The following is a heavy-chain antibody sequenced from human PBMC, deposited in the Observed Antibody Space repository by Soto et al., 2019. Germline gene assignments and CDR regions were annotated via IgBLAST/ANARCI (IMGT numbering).Heavy chain of an antibody. D-gene: IGHD3-16*02. CDR1: GGSFSGYY. CDR3: ARHLSTYDYIWESYRPCYFDY. V-gene: IGHV4-34*01. CDR2: INPSGST. J-gene: IGHJ4*02. Sequence: SETLSLTCAVYGGSFSGYYWSWIRQPPGKGLEWIGKINPSGSTNYNPSLKSRVTISVDTSKSQFSLGLTSVTAADTAVYYCARHLSTYDYIWESYRPCYFDYWGQRTLVPVSS.